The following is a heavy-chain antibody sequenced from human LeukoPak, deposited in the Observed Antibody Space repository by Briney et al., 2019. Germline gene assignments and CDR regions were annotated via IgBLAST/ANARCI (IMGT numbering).Heavy chain of an antibody. Sequence: PGGSLRLSCAASGVMFPSYWMTWVRQAPGKGLEWVANIKQDGSEKYYVDSVKGRFTISRDNAKNSVYLQMNSLRAEDTAVYYCARRNHFGFLDSWGQGTLVTVSS. J-gene: IGHJ4*02. CDR1: GVMFPSYW. V-gene: IGHV3-7*04. D-gene: IGHD1-14*01. CDR2: IKQDGSEK. CDR3: ARRNHFGFLDS.